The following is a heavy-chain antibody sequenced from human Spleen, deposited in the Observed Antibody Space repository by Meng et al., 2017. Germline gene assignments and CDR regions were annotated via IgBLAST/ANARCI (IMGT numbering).Heavy chain of an antibody. V-gene: IGHV3-15*01. CDR2: IKSKTDGGTT. J-gene: IGHJ4*01. CDR1: GFTFSNAW. Sequence: GGSLRLSCAASGFTFSNAWMSWIRQAPGKGLEWVGRIKSKTDGGTTDYAAPVQGRFTISRDDSENTFYLQMNSLKTEDTAVYYCSGHVDYWGHGTLVTVSS. CDR3: SGHVDY.